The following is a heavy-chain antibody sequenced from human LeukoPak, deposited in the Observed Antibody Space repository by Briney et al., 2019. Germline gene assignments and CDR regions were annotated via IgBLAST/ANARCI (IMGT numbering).Heavy chain of an antibody. CDR1: GGSFSGYY. CDR3: ARGLGYYGSGSYLKN. V-gene: IGHV4-34*01. D-gene: IGHD3-10*01. Sequence: SETLSLTCAVYGGSFSGYYWSWIRQPPGKGLEWIGEINHSGSTNYNPSLKSRVTISVDTSKNQFSLKLSSVTAADTAVYYCARGLGYYGSGSYLKNWGQGTLVTVSS. J-gene: IGHJ4*02. CDR2: INHSGST.